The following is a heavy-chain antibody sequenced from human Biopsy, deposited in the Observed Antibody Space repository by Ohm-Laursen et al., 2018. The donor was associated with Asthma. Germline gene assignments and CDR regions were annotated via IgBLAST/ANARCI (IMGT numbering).Heavy chain of an antibody. CDR2: IYYSGST. CDR3: ARGVDRVTGLLDHFDS. V-gene: IGHV4-61*08. J-gene: IGHJ4*02. Sequence: SETLSLTCTVSGGSISSGAHYRSWIRQHPGKGLEWIGYIYYSGSTNYNPSLKSRVTISIDASKNQFSLKLTSVTAADTAVYYCARGVDRVTGLLDHFDSWGQGTLVTVSS. D-gene: IGHD2-21*02. CDR1: GGSISSGAHY.